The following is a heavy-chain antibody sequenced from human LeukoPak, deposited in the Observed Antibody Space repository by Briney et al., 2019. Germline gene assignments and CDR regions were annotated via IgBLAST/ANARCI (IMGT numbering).Heavy chain of an antibody. D-gene: IGHD1-26*01. V-gene: IGHV3-74*01. Sequence: GGSLILSCAASGFTFSSYVMHWVRQAPGKGLVWVSRINTDGSNTIYADSVKGRFTTSRDNAKNTLYLQMNSLRAEDTAVYYCARISGDLDCWGQGTLVTVSS. CDR1: GFTFSSYV. CDR2: INTDGSNT. J-gene: IGHJ4*02. CDR3: ARISGDLDC.